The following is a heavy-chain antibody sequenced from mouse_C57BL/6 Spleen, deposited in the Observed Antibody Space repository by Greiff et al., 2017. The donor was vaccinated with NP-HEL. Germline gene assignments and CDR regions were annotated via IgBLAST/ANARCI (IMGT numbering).Heavy chain of an antibody. CDR1: GYAFSSSW. Sequence: QVQLKESGPELVKPGASVKISCKASGYAFSSSWMNWVKQRPGKGLEWIGRIYPGDGDTNYNGKFKGKATLTADKSSSTAYMQLSSLTSEDSAVYFCARVVATRYFDVWGTGTTVTVSS. V-gene: IGHV1-82*01. D-gene: IGHD1-1*02. CDR2: IYPGDGDT. J-gene: IGHJ1*03. CDR3: ARVVATRYFDV.